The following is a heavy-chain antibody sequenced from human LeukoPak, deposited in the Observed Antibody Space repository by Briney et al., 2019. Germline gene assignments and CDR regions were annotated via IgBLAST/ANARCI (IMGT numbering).Heavy chain of an antibody. CDR2: NIPIFGTA. CDR3: ARVPGYCSSTSCGGWDYYGMDV. CDR1: GGTFSSYA. D-gene: IGHD2-2*01. J-gene: IGHJ6*02. Sequence: SVKVSCKASGGTFSSYAISWVRQAPGQGLEWMGGNIPIFGTANYAQKFQGRVTITADESTSTAYMELSSLRSEDTAVYYCARVPGYCSSTSCGGWDYYGMDVWGQGTTVTVS. V-gene: IGHV1-69*01.